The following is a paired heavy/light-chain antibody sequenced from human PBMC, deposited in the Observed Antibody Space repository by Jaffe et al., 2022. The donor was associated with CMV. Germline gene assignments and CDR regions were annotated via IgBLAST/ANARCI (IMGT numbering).Heavy chain of an antibody. Sequence: EVQLVESGGGLVQPGGSLRLSCAASGSSFNNYDMNWVRQTPGKGLEWLSYISSNSDTIHYADSVKGRFTISRDNVQNSLYLQMSSLRDDDTAVYYCARGRLSGDTWYRSPNWFDPWGQGTLVTVSS. J-gene: IGHJ5*02. D-gene: IGHD6-13*01. CDR2: ISSNSDTI. CDR3: ARGRLSGDTWYRSPNWFDP. CDR1: GSSFNNYD. V-gene: IGHV3-48*02.
Light chain of an antibody. J-gene: IGKJ4*01. CDR1: QSLLYNSNNKNY. Sequence: DIVMTQSPDSLAVSLGERATINCKSSQSLLYNSNNKNYLAWYQQKPGQPPKLLIYWASTRESGVPDRFSGSGSGTDFTLTISSLQAEDVAVYYCQQYYDSPRLSFGGGTNVEIK. CDR3: QQYYDSPRLS. V-gene: IGKV4-1*01. CDR2: WAS.